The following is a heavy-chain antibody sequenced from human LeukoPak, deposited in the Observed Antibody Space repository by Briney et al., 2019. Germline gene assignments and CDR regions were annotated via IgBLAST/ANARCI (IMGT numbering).Heavy chain of an antibody. V-gene: IGHV3-48*01. D-gene: IGHD6-6*01. CDR1: GFTFSSYS. J-gene: IGHJ4*02. CDR3: ARDSIAAPLDY. CDR2: ISSSSSTI. Sequence: PGGSLRLSCAASGFTFSSYSMNWVPQAPGKGLDGVSYISSSSSTIYYADSVKGRFTISRDNAKNSLYLQMNSLRAEDTAVYYCARDSIAAPLDYWGQGTLVTVSS.